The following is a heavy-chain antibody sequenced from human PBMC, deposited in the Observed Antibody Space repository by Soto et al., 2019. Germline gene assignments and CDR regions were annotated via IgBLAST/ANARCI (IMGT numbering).Heavy chain of an antibody. D-gene: IGHD2-21*01. Sequence: QVQLVQSGAEVKKPGASVKISCKASGYTFIHYYIHWVRQAPGQGLEWMAIINPNGGSTNYAQKCTGRVAVTSYTSTITVTMALNGLEYDDTGGYFCARSLLQGDFWGQGTLVTVSS. CDR3: ARSLLQGDF. CDR1: GYTFIHYY. CDR2: INPNGGST. J-gene: IGHJ4*02. V-gene: IGHV1-46*01.